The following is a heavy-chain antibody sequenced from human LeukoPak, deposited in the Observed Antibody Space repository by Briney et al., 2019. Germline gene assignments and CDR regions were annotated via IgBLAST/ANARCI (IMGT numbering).Heavy chain of an antibody. CDR2: IDSSGGYM. CDR3: AELGITMIGGV. Sequence: PGGSLRLSCAASGFTFSSYSMNWVRQAPGKGLEWVSSIDSSGGYMFYADSVKGRFTISRDNAKNSLYLQMNSLRAEDTAVYYCAELGITMIGGVWGKGTTVTISS. V-gene: IGHV3-21*01. J-gene: IGHJ6*04. CDR1: GFTFSSYS. D-gene: IGHD3-10*02.